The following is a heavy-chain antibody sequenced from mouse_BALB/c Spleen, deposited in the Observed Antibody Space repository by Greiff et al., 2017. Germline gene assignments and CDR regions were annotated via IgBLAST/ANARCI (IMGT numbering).Heavy chain of an antibody. V-gene: IGHV2-6-7*01. Sequence: VQLVESGPGLVAPSQSLSITCTVSGFSLTGYGVNWVRQPPGKGLEWLGMIWGDGSTDYNSDLKSRLSISKDNSKSQVFLKMNSLQTDDTARYYWGIYDGYYGELSFDYWGQGTTLTVSS. CDR1: GFSLTGYG. D-gene: IGHD2-3*01. CDR3: GIYDGYYGELSFDY. CDR2: IWGDGST. J-gene: IGHJ2*01.